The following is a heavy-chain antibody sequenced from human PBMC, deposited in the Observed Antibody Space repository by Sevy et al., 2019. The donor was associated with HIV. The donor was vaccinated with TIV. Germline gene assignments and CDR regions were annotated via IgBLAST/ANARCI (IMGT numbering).Heavy chain of an antibody. Sequence: GGSLRLSCTVSGLSFSIYPMNWVRQAPGKGLEWVVVIAFDGSSRFYSDSVRGRFTISRDNTKNTLYLQMHSLRPEDSASYYCATGRQGATFGYWGQGTLVTVSS. CDR1: GLSFSIYP. V-gene: IGHV3-30-3*01. CDR2: IAFDGSSR. J-gene: IGHJ4*02. CDR3: ATGRQGATFGY. D-gene: IGHD1-26*01.